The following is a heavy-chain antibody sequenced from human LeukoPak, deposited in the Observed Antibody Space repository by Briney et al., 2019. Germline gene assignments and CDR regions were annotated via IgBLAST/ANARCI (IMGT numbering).Heavy chain of an antibody. D-gene: IGHD3-10*01. V-gene: IGHV4-4*07. CDR3: AKSNGYGLVDI. CDR1: GGSISSYY. CDR2: IYTSGST. J-gene: IGHJ3*02. Sequence: SETLSLTCTVSGGSISSYYWSWIRQPAGKGLEWVGRIYTSGSTNYNPSLKSRVTMSVDTSKNQFSLKLNSVTAADTAVYYCAKSNGYGLVDIWGQGTVVTVSS.